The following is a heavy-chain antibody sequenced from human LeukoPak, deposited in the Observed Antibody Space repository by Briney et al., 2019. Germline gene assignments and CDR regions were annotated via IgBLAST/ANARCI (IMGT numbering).Heavy chain of an antibody. D-gene: IGHD6-19*01. CDR1: GGSISSDY. CDR3: ARSFIAVAGSFDY. J-gene: IGHJ4*02. Sequence: PSETLSLTCTVSGGSISSDYWSWIRQPPGKGLEWIGYIYYSGSTNYNPSLKSRATISVDTSKNQFSLKLSSVTAADTAVYYCARSFIAVAGSFDYWGQGTLVTVSS. CDR2: IYYSGST. V-gene: IGHV4-59*01.